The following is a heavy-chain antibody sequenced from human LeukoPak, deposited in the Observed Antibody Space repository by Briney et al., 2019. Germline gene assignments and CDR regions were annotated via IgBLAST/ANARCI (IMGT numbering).Heavy chain of an antibody. CDR2: MNPNSGNT. D-gene: IGHD6-19*01. CDR3: ATIAVAGTVFDY. V-gene: IGHV1-8*01. J-gene: IGHJ4*02. Sequence: ASVKVSCKAFGYTFTSYDINWVRQATGQGLEWMGWMNPNSGNTGYAQKFQGRVTMTRNTSISTAYMELSSLRSEDTAVYYCATIAVAGTVFDYWGQGTLVTVSS. CDR1: GYTFTSYD.